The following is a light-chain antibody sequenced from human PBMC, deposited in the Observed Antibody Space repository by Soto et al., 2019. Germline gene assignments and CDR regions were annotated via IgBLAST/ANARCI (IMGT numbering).Light chain of an antibody. V-gene: IGKV4-1*01. CDR1: QSVFKRSNSKNL. CDR3: QQTYNTPWT. J-gene: IGKJ1*01. Sequence: DIVMTQSPVSLAVSLGETATINFKSIQSVFKRSNSKNLLAWLQQKPGKAPALLIFAASTLQSGVPSRFTGSGSGADYTLTISSLQPEDFAAYYCQQTYNTPWTFGRGTKV. CDR2: AAS.